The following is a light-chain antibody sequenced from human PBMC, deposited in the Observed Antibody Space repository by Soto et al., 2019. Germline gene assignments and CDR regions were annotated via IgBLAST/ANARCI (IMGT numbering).Light chain of an antibody. CDR2: AAS. J-gene: IGKJ4*01. CDR1: QSISSY. V-gene: IGKV1-39*01. Sequence: DIQMTQSPSSLSASVGDRVTITCRASQSISSYLNWYQQKPGKAPKLLIYAASSLQSGVPSRFIGSRSGTDFTRTISSLQPNDFATYDGQQNYSTPPTFGGGTKVEIK. CDR3: QQNYSTPPT.